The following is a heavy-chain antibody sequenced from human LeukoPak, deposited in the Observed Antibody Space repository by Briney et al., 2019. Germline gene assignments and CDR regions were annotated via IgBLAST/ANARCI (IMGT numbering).Heavy chain of an antibody. V-gene: IGHV3-30*04. CDR3: AREKQSGGTPFDY. J-gene: IGHJ4*02. Sequence: GRSLRLSCVASGFTFTGHSMHWVRQAPGKGLEWVAVVGNDEKTKFYADSLKGRFTVSRDNSKNTVYLQMNSLRDEDPAVYYCAREKQSGGTPFDYWGQGSLVTVSS. CDR1: GFTFTGHS. CDR2: VGNDEKTK. D-gene: IGHD1-26*01.